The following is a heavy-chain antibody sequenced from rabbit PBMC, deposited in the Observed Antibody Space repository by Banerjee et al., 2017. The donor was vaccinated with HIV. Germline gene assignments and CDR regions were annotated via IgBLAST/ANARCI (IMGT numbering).Heavy chain of an antibody. J-gene: IGHJ4*01. CDR3: AKGTGSSGAGHAYAYFTL. Sequence: QQQLVESGGGLVQPEGSLTLTCKASGFDFSSYYYICWVRQAPGKGLDLIACIYTFNGNTWYASWVNGRFTISKSTSLNTVDLKMTSLTAADTATYFCAKGTGSSGAGHAYAYFTLWGPGTLVTVS. CDR2: IYTFNGNT. D-gene: IGHD1-1*01. CDR1: GFDFSSYYY. V-gene: IGHV1S43*01.